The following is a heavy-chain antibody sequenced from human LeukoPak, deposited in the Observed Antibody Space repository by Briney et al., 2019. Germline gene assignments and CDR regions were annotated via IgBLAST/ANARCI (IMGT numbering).Heavy chain of an antibody. CDR1: GFTFSSYW. J-gene: IGHJ4*02. V-gene: IGHV3-7*01. CDR2: IKQDGSEK. D-gene: IGHD3-10*01. Sequence: GGSLRLSCPASGFTFSSYWMSWVRQARGKGLEWVANIKQDGSEKYYVDSVKGRFTISRDNAKTSLYLQMNSLRAEDTAVYYCARLYYYGSGSYYKRTGYFDYWGQGTLVTVSS. CDR3: ARLYYYGSGSYYKRTGYFDY.